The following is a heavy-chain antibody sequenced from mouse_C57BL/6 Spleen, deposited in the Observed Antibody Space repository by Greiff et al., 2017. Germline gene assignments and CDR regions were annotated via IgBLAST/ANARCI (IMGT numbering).Heavy chain of an antibody. J-gene: IGHJ1*03. CDR1: GYTFTSYW. V-gene: IGHV1-55*01. CDR3: AREGTTVVEGFDV. D-gene: IGHD1-1*01. CDR2: IYPGSGST. Sequence: QVQLKQSGAELVKPGASVKMSCKASGYTFTSYWITWVKQRPGQGLEWIGDIYPGSGSTNYNEKFKSKATLTVDTSSSTAYMQLSSLTSEDSAVDFCAREGTTVVEGFDVWGTGTTVTVSS.